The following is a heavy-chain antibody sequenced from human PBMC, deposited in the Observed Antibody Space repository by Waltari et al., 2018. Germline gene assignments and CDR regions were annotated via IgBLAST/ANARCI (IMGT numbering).Heavy chain of an antibody. Sequence: EVQLVESGGGLVRPGGSLRLSCAAYGFTFTTYWMHWVRQAPGKGLVWVARINSVGSRISYAASVKGRFTISRDNAKNTLYLQMNSLRAEDTAVYYCARGGGSLDYWGQGTQVTVSS. CDR2: INSVGSRI. CDR3: ARGGGSLDY. D-gene: IGHD3-10*01. J-gene: IGHJ4*02. CDR1: GFTFTTYW. V-gene: IGHV3-74*01.